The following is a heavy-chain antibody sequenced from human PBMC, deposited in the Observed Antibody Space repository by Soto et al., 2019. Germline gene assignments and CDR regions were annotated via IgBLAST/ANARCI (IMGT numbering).Heavy chain of an antibody. CDR3: ARLGTTCGGDSYTRVYYYYGMDV. CDR1: GDRFTLYT. J-gene: IGHJ6*02. D-gene: IGHD2-21*02. CDR2: IYPGDSDT. Sequence: PGECLKILCSVSGDRFTLYTICCVRQTPGKGLEWMGIIYPGDSDTRYSPSFQGKVTISADKSISTAYLQWSSLKASDTAMYYCARLGTTCGGDSYTRVYYYYGMDVWAQEPTVTVSS. V-gene: IGHV5-51*01.